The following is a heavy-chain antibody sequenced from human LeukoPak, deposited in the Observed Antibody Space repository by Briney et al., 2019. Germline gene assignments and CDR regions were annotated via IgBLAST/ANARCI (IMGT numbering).Heavy chain of an antibody. D-gene: IGHD2-2*02. Sequence: GGSLRLSCAASGFTFSSYSMNWVRQAPGKGLEWVSSISSSSSYIYYADLVKGRFTISRDNAKNSLYLQMNSLRAEDTAVYYCAREGYCSSTSCYKLAPVDYWGQGTLVTVSS. CDR2: ISSSSSYI. V-gene: IGHV3-21*01. CDR1: GFTFSSYS. CDR3: AREGYCSSTSCYKLAPVDY. J-gene: IGHJ4*02.